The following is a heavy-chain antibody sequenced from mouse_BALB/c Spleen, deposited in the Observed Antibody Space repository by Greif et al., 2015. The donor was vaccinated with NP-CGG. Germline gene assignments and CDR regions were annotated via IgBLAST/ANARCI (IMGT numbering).Heavy chain of an antibody. CDR2: ISSGSSTI. CDR1: GFTFSSFG. CDR3: ARSTMITEAMDY. V-gene: IGHV5-17*02. Sequence: EVQVVESGGGLVQPGGSRKLSCAASGFTFSSFGMHWVRQAPEKGLEWVAYISSGSSTIYYADTVKGRFTISRDDPKNTLFLQMTSLRSEDTAMYYCARSTMITEAMDYWGQGTSVTVSS. D-gene: IGHD2-4*01. J-gene: IGHJ4*01.